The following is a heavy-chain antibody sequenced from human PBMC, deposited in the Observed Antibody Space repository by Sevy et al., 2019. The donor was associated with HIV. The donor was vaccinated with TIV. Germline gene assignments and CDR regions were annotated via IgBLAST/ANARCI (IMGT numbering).Heavy chain of an antibody. D-gene: IGHD3-22*01. J-gene: IGHJ4*02. V-gene: IGHV3-30*18. CDR3: AKDSPTYYYDSSGYYIDY. CDR2: ISYDGSNK. Sequence: GGSLRLSCAASGFTFSSYGMHWVRQAPGKGLEWVAVISYDGSNKYYADSVKGRFTISRDNSKNTLYLQMNSLRAEDTDVYYCAKDSPTYYYDSSGYYIDYWGQGTLVTVSS. CDR1: GFTFSSYG.